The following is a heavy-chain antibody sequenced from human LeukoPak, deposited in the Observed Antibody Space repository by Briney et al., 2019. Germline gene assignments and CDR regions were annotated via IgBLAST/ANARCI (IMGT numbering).Heavy chain of an antibody. D-gene: IGHD3-10*01. Sequence: PGGSLRLSCAASGFTFSDYYMSWLRQAPGKGLEWVSYISSSSSYTNYADSVKGRFTISRDNAKNSLYLQMNSLRAEDTAVYYCARYGSGSSYLDYWGQGTLVTVSS. J-gene: IGHJ4*02. CDR1: GFTFSDYY. CDR2: ISSSSSYT. V-gene: IGHV3-11*03. CDR3: ARYGSGSSYLDY.